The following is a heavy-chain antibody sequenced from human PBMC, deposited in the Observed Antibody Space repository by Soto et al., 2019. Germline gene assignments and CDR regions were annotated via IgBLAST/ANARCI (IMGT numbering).Heavy chain of an antibody. V-gene: IGHV3-48*03. CDR3: AGIDYRGNFPDFDY. D-gene: IGHD4-17*01. J-gene: IGHJ4*02. CDR1: GFPFSSYE. Sequence: RGSLRLSCAASGFPFSSYEMNWVRQAPGKGLDWVSYITSSGSTIYYAASVKGRFTISRDKAKNSLYLQMKSLRAEDTAFYYCAGIDYRGNFPDFDYRGQGTLVTVAS. CDR2: ITSSGSTI.